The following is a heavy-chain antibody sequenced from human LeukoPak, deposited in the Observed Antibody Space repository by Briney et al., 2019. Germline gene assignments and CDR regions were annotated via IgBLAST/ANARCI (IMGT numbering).Heavy chain of an antibody. CDR3: ATDRNWFDP. Sequence: GGSLRLSCAASGFTFNTAYMSWLRQTPGKGLEWVGRLKSRSQGRTADYAAPVKGRFTISRDDSKNTLYLQMNSLKIEDTGVYYCATDRNWFDPWGQGTLVTVSS. CDR1: GFTFNTAY. CDR2: LKSRSQGRTA. V-gene: IGHV3-15*01. J-gene: IGHJ5*02.